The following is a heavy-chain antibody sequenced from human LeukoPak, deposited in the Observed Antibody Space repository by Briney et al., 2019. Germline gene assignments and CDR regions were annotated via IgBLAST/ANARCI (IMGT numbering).Heavy chain of an antibody. D-gene: IGHD5-24*01. V-gene: IGHV3-21*01. J-gene: IGHJ3*02. Sequence: GGSLRLSCAAPGITFSNYNMNWVRQAPGKGLEWISSITSSSSYTFYADSVKGRFTISRDNAKNSLYLQMNSLRAEDTAVYYCARGGDGYKRDAFDIWGQGTMVTVSS. CDR3: ARGGDGYKRDAFDI. CDR1: GITFSNYN. CDR2: ITSSSSYT.